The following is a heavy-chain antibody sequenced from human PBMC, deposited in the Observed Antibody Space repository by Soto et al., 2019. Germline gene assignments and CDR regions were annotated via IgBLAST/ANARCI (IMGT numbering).Heavy chain of an antibody. CDR2: IYHSGST. D-gene: IGHD6-19*01. CDR1: GGSISSSNW. Sequence: PSETLSLTCAVSGGSISSSNWWSWVRQPPGKGLEWIGEIYHSGSTNYNPSLKSRVTISVDKSKNQFSLKLSSVTAADTAVYYCARPNSSGWYNWFDPWGQGTLVTVSS. J-gene: IGHJ5*02. CDR3: ARPNSSGWYNWFDP. V-gene: IGHV4-4*02.